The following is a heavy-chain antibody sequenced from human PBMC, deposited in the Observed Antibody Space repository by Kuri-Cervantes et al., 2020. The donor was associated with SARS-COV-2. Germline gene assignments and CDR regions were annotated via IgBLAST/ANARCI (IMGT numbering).Heavy chain of an antibody. D-gene: IGHD6-19*01. J-gene: IGHJ4*02. CDR3: ARNPIWESGWYPPDY. CDR1: GGSISSSSYY. V-gene: IGHV4-39*07. CDR2: IYYSGST. Sequence: SETLSLTCTVSGGSISSSSYYWGWIRQPPGKGLEWIGSIYYSGSTYYNPSLKSRVTISVDTSKNQFSLKLSSVTAADTAVYYCARNPIWESGWYPPDYWGQGTLVTVSS.